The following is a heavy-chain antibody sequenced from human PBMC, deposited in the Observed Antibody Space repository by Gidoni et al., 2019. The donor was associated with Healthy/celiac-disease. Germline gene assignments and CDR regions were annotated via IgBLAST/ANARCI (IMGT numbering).Heavy chain of an antibody. V-gene: IGHV4-34*01. J-gene: IGHJ4*02. CDR2: INHSGST. CDR1: GGSFSGSY. CDR3: ARGRGSGSYISTGGNYFDY. D-gene: IGHD1-26*01. Sequence: QVQLQQWGAGLLKPSETLSLTCAVYGGSFSGSYWSWLRQPPGKGLEWIGEINHSGSTNYNPSLKSRVTISVDTSKNQFSLKLSSVTAADTAVYYCARGRGSGSYISTGGNYFDYWGQGTLVTVSS.